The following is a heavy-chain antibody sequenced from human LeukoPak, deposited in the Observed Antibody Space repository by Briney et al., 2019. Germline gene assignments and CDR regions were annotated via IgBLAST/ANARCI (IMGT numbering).Heavy chain of an antibody. V-gene: IGHV3-48*03. CDR2: ISSSGSSV. Sequence: GGSLRLSCAASGFTFSSFEMNWVRQAPGEGLEWLSYISSSGSSVKYADSVKGRFTISRDNSKNTLYLQMGSLRAEDMAVYYCARSKVWFGELGPGYYFDYWGQGTLVTVSS. D-gene: IGHD3-10*01. CDR1: GFTFSSFE. J-gene: IGHJ4*02. CDR3: ARSKVWFGELGPGYYFDY.